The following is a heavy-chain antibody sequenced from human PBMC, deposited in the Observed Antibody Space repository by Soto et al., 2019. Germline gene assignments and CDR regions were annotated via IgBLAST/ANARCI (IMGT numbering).Heavy chain of an antibody. CDR3: ARTRSRGQNYGYDY. V-gene: IGHV1-69*01. CDR1: GGTFSSNA. Sequence: QVQLVQSGAEVKKPGSSVKVSCKASGGTFSSNAINWVRQAPGQGLEWMGRIIPIFGTTDYAQRFQGRVTITADESTSTAYMEPSSLRSEDTAVYYCARTRSRGQNYGYDYWGQGTQVTVSS. J-gene: IGHJ4*02. D-gene: IGHD5-18*01. CDR2: IIPIFGTT.